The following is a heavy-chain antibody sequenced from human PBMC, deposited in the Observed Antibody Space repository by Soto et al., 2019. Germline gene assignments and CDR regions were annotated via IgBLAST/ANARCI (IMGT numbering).Heavy chain of an antibody. CDR1: GGSISSYY. V-gene: IGHV4-59*08. CDR3: AVGLLYRGSYYFDY. CDR2: IYYSGST. J-gene: IGHJ4*02. D-gene: IGHD1-26*01. Sequence: SETLSLTCTVSGGSISSYYWSWIRQPPGKGLEWIGYIYYSGSTNYNPSLKSRVTISVDTSKNQFSLKLSSVTAADMAVYYCAVGLLYRGSYYFDYWGQGTLVTVSS.